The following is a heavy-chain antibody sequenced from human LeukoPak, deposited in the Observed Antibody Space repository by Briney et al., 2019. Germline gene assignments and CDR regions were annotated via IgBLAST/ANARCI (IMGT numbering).Heavy chain of an antibody. D-gene: IGHD2-15*01. Sequence: GGSLRLSCAASGITVSSNYMSWVRQAPGKGLESVSLIYSGGRTYYADSVKGRFTISRDKSKKTLYLQMTSLRAEDTAVYYCARTTPGYCSGGSCLGYWGQGTLVTVSS. J-gene: IGHJ4*02. CDR3: ARTTPGYCSGGSCLGY. V-gene: IGHV3-66*01. CDR1: GITVSSNY. CDR2: IYSGGRT.